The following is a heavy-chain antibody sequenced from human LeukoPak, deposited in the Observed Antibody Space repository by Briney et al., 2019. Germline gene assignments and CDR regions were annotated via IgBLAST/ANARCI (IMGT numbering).Heavy chain of an antibody. CDR1: GFTFSSYE. V-gene: IGHV3-48*03. Sequence: GGSLRLSCAGSGFTFSSYEMNWVRQAPGKGLEWVSYISSSGSTIYYADSVKGRFTISRDNAKNSLYLQMNSLRAEDTAVYYCARTAATFSPHYYYYYMDVWGKGTTVTISS. D-gene: IGHD2-15*01. J-gene: IGHJ6*03. CDR2: ISSSGSTI. CDR3: ARTAATFSPHYYYYYMDV.